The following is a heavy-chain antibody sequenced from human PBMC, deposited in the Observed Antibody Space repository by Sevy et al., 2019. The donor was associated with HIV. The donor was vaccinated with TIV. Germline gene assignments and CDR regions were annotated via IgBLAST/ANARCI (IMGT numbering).Heavy chain of an antibody. D-gene: IGHD5-18*01. V-gene: IGHV3-66*01. Sequence: GGSLRLSCAASGFTVSSNYMTWVRQAPGKGLEGVSVIYSDGTTYHADSVKDRFTISRDNSKNTLFLEMNSPRAEDTAFYYCARGKSGYGYGLNSWGQGTLVTVSS. CDR1: GFTVSSNY. CDR2: IYSDGTT. CDR3: ARGKSGYGYGLNS. J-gene: IGHJ4*02.